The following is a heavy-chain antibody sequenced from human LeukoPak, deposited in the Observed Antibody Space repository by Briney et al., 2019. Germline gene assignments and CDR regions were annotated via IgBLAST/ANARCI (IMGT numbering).Heavy chain of an antibody. D-gene: IGHD2-2*01. CDR1: GGTFSSYA. CDR3: AREYPIVVVPAAIEYYYYYGMDV. Sequence: SVKVSCKASGGTFSSYAISWVRQAPGQGLEWMGGIIPIFGTANYAQKFQGRVTITADESTSTAYMELSSLRSEDTAVYYCAREYPIVVVPAAIEYYYYYGMDVWGKGTTVTVSS. J-gene: IGHJ6*04. V-gene: IGHV1-69*13. CDR2: IIPIFGTA.